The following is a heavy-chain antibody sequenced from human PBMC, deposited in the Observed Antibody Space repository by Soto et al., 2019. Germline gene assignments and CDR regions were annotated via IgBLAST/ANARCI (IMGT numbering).Heavy chain of an antibody. V-gene: IGHV5-10-1*01. J-gene: IGHJ6*02. Sequence: GESLKISCKGSGYSFTSYWISWVRQMPGKGLEWMGRIDPSDSYTNYSPSFQGHVTISADKSISTAYLQWSSLKASDTAMYYCAGSSMAVYYYYGMDVWGQGTTVTVSS. CDR1: GYSFTSYW. CDR3: AGSSMAVYYYYGMDV. D-gene: IGHD3-10*01. CDR2: IDPSDSYT.